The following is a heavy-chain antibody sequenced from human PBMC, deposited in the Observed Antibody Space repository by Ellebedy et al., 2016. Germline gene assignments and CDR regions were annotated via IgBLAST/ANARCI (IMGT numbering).Heavy chain of an antibody. D-gene: IGHD1-14*01. CDR3: SSGRLASDQIFDF. Sequence: GGSLRLSCAASGFTFNSYSMNWVRQAPGKGLEWLSKISGSCGTIKYADSVKGRFTISRDNDKNSLYLQMNSLRAEVTAVYYCSSGRLASDQIFDFWGRGTLVTVSS. CDR2: ISGSCGTI. V-gene: IGHV3-48*04. J-gene: IGHJ4*02. CDR1: GFTFNSYS.